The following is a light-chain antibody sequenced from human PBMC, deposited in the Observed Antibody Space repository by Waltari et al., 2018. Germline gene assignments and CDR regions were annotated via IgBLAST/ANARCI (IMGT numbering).Light chain of an antibody. CDR3: QHYLRLPVT. CDR2: AAS. J-gene: IGKJ1*01. CDR1: QSIRT. V-gene: IGKV3-20*01. Sequence: EIVLTQSPGTLSLSPGERATLSCRASQSIRTLVWYQKKPGQAPRLLIYAASTRATGIPDRFSGSGSGTDFSLTISRLEPEDFAVYYCQHYLRLPVTFGQGTKVEIK.